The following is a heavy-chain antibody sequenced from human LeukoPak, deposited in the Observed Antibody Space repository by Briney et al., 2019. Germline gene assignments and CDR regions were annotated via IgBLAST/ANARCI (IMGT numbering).Heavy chain of an antibody. CDR1: GFTFSTYS. CDR2: ISGSSSDV. D-gene: IGHD2-15*01. J-gene: IGHJ4*02. V-gene: IGHV3-21*01. CDR3: ARGQRWYFYFDY. Sequence: PGRSLRLSYAASGFTFSTYSMNWVRQAPGKGLEWVSSISGSSSDVYYADSVKGRFTISRDNAKNSLYLQMNSLRAEDTAVYYCARGQRWYFYFDYWGQGTLVTVSS.